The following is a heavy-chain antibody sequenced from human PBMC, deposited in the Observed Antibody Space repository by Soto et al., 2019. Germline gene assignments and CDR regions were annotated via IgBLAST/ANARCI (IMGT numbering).Heavy chain of an antibody. D-gene: IGHD4-4*01. Sequence: ASVKVSCKASGYTFTSYYMHWVRQAPGQGLEWMGIINPSGGSTSYAQKFQGRVTMTRDTPTSTVYMELSSLRSEDTAVYYCARDYDYSGPGYYYYMGVWGKGTTVTVSS. V-gene: IGHV1-46*03. CDR1: GYTFTSYY. J-gene: IGHJ6*03. CDR3: ARDYDYSGPGYYYYMGV. CDR2: INPSGGST.